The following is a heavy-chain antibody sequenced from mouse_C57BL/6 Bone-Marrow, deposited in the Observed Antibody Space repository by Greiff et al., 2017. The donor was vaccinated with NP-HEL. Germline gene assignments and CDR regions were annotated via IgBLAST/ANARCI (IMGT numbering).Heavy chain of an antibody. Sequence: VQLQQSGAELVRPGTSVKMSCKASGYTFTNYWIGWAKQRPGHGLEWIGDIYPGGGYTNYNEKFKGKATLTADKSSSTAYMQFSSLTSEDSAIYYCARATMVTTDAMDYWGQGTSVTVSS. J-gene: IGHJ4*01. D-gene: IGHD2-2*01. CDR2: IYPGGGYT. CDR1: GYTFTNYW. CDR3: ARATMVTTDAMDY. V-gene: IGHV1-63*01.